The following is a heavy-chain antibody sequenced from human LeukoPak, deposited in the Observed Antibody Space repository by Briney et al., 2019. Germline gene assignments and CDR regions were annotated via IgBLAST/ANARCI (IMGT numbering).Heavy chain of an antibody. CDR1: GYTFTRHD. D-gene: IGHD5-12*01. CDR3: ARGVEATISYFDYYMDV. V-gene: IGHV1-8*03. J-gene: IGHJ6*03. Sequence: ASVKVSCKASGYTFTRHDINWVRQATGQGLEWMGWMNPNSGNTGYAQKFQGRVTITRNTSISTAFMELSSLRLEDTAVYYCARGVEATISYFDYYMDVWGKGTTVTVSS. CDR2: MNPNSGNT.